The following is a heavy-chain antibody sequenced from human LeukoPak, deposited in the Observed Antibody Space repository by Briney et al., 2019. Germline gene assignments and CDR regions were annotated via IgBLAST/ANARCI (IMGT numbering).Heavy chain of an antibody. CDR3: ASAYTYVRLGDH. D-gene: IGHD3-10*02. J-gene: IGHJ4*02. CDR2: TNLHGTAV. CDR1: GLSFSNYW. Sequence: PGGSLRLPCAVSGLSFSNYWMHWVRQAPGKGLVWVARTNLHGTAVDYADSVKGRFTISRDNSKNMLFLEMNSLRAEDTAVYYCASAYTYVRLGDHWGQGTLVTVSP. V-gene: IGHV3-74*01.